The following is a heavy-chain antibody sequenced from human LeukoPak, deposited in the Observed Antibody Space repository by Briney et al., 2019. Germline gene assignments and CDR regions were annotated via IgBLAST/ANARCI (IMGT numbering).Heavy chain of an antibody. CDR3: VRHEGSISGWPFDY. D-gene: IGHD6-19*01. Sequence: GESLKISCKSSGYRFTNYWIGWVRQMPGKGLEWMGIMYLGDSETRYSPSFQGQVTISADKTISTVFLQWSSLKASDTAMYYCVRHEGSISGWPFDYWGQGTLVTVSS. CDR1: GYRFTNYW. J-gene: IGHJ4*02. V-gene: IGHV5-51*01. CDR2: MYLGDSET.